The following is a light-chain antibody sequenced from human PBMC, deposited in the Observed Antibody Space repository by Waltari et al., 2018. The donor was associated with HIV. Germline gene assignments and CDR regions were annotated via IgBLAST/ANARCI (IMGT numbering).Light chain of an antibody. CDR3: TSYTTRSTVI. CDR1: SSDIGIYNY. J-gene: IGLJ2*01. Sequence: QSAMTQPASVSASPGQSITISCTGTSSDIGIYNYVSWYQQHPGKAPKLLIYEVNNRPSGVSDRFSGSKSGNTASLSISGLQAEDEADYYCTSYTTRSTVIFGGGTSVTVL. V-gene: IGLV2-14*01. CDR2: EVN.